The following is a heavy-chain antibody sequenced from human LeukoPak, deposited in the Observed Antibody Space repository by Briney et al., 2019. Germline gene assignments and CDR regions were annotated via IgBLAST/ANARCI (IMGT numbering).Heavy chain of an antibody. V-gene: IGHV3-64D*09. CDR1: GFTFSKSA. D-gene: IGHD4-11*01. CDR3: VKGTTGTTHYYYYGVDV. J-gene: IGHJ6*02. Sequence: GGSPRLSCSASGFTFSKSAMHWVRQAPGRGLEYVSAMSATGSSTYYTDSVKGRFSISRDNSKNTLYLQMSSLRGEDTAVYYCVKGTTGTTHYYYYGVDVWGQGTTVTVSS. CDR2: MSATGSST.